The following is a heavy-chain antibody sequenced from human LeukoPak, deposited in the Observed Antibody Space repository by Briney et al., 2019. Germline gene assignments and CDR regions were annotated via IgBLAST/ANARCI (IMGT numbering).Heavy chain of an antibody. CDR2: IKSKTDGGTT. J-gene: IGHJ4*02. CDR3: TTGGPYYDTSGYYF. CDR1: GFTFSNAW. V-gene: IGHV3-15*01. D-gene: IGHD3-22*01. Sequence: PGGSLRPSCAASGFTFSNAWMSWVRQAPGRGLEWVGRIKSKTDGGTTDYAAPVKGRFTISRDDSKNTLYLQMNSLKTEDTAVYYCTTGGPYYDTSGYYFWGQGTLVTVSS.